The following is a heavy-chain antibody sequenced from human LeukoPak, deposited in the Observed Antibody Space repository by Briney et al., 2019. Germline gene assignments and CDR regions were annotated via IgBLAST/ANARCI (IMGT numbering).Heavy chain of an antibody. CDR1: GYTFTSYD. V-gene: IGHV1-8*01. CDR2: MNPNSGNP. CDR3: ARGSKFLEWLLQSYYYYYYGMDV. Sequence: ASVKVSCKASGYTFTSYDINWVRQATGQGLEWMGWMNPNSGNPGYAQKFQGRVTMTRNTSISTAYMELSSLRSEDTAVYYCARGSKFLEWLLQSYYYYYYGMDVWGQGTTVTVSS. D-gene: IGHD3-3*01. J-gene: IGHJ6*02.